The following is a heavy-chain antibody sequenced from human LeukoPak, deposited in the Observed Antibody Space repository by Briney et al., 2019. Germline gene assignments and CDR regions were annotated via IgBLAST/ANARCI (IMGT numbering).Heavy chain of an antibody. CDR3: ARGIVGPTYFDY. CDR1: SGSFSGYF. CDR2: INRSGST. J-gene: IGHJ4*02. Sequence: PWETLSLTCVVYSGSFSGYFWSWIRQPPGKGLEWIGEINRSGSTNYNPSLKSRVTISVDTSKNQFSLKLSSVTAADTAVYYCARGIVGPTYFDYWGQGTLVTVSS. V-gene: IGHV4-34*01. D-gene: IGHD1-26*01.